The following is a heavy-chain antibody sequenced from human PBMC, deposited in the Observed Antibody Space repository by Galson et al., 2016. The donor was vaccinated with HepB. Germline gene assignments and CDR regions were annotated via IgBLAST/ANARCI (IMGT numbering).Heavy chain of an antibody. Sequence: TLSLTCTVSGDSISSISSGTYFWSWIRQPAGKGLEWIGRISPSGRTNYNPSLKSRVTISVDTSKNHFSPKLTSVTAADTAVYYCARAGTGAAGHFGYWGQGALVTVSS. CDR1: GDSISSISSGTYF. V-gene: IGHV4-61*02. J-gene: IGHJ4*02. CDR2: ISPSGRT. CDR3: ARAGTGAAGHFGY. D-gene: IGHD6-13*01.